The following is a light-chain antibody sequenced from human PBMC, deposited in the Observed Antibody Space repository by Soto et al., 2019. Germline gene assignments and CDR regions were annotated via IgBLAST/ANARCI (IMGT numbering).Light chain of an antibody. CDR1: SSDVGGYNY. J-gene: IGLJ1*01. V-gene: IGLV2-14*01. CDR3: SSYTISSTYV. Sequence: QSALTQPASVSGSPGQSIAISCTGTSSDVGGYNYVSWYQQHPGKAPKLLINDVSNRPSGVSSSFSGSKSGNTASLTISGLQAEDEADYYCSSYTISSTYVFGTGTKVTVL. CDR2: DVS.